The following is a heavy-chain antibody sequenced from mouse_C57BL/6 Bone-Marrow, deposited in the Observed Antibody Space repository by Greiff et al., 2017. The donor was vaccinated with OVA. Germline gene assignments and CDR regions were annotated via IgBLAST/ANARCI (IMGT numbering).Heavy chain of an antibody. J-gene: IGHJ3*01. D-gene: IGHD2-4*01. Sequence: QVQLQQPGAELVKPGASVKLSCKASGYTFTSYWMHWVKQRPGQGLEWIGMIHPNSGSTNYNEKFQSKATLTVAKSSSTAYMQLSSLTSEDSAVYYCVYYDYLAWFAYWGQGTLVTVSA. V-gene: IGHV1-64*01. CDR3: VYYDYLAWFAY. CDR1: GYTFTSYW. CDR2: IHPNSGST.